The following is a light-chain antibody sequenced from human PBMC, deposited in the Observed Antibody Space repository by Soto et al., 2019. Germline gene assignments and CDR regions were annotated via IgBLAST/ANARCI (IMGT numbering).Light chain of an antibody. J-gene: IGKJ2*01. V-gene: IGKV1-39*01. CDR2: GAS. CDR3: HQSYCTPYT. Sequence: DIQMTQSPSSLSASVGDRVTITCRASQSISSYLNWYQEKPGKAPKLLIYGASSLQSGVPSRFSGSGSGTDFTLTISSLQPESDASYYCHQSYCTPYTFGQGTKLEIK. CDR1: QSISSY.